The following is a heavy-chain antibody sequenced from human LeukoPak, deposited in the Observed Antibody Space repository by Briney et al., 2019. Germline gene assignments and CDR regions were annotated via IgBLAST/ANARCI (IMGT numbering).Heavy chain of an antibody. D-gene: IGHD3-10*01. J-gene: IGHJ4*02. V-gene: IGHV1-18*01. CDR2: ISAYNGNT. CDR3: ARVRDYGSGSPEPSDY. CDR1: GGTFSSYA. Sequence: ASVKVSCKASGGTFSSYAISWVRQAPGQGLEWMGWISAYNGNTNYAQKLQGRVTMTTDTSTSTAYMELRSLRSDDTAVYYCARVRDYGSGSPEPSDYWGQGTLVTVSS.